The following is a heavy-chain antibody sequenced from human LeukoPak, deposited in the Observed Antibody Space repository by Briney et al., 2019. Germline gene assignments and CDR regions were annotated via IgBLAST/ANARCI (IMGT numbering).Heavy chain of an antibody. Sequence: SETLSLTCTVSGGSISSYYWSWIRQPPGKGLEWIGEINHSGSTNYNPSLKSRVTISVDTSKNQFSLKLSSVTTADTAVYYCAGMTTVTTSVPDAFDIWGQGTMVTVSS. CDR2: INHSGST. CDR3: AGMTTVTTSVPDAFDI. D-gene: IGHD4-11*01. V-gene: IGHV4-34*01. J-gene: IGHJ3*02. CDR1: GGSISSYY.